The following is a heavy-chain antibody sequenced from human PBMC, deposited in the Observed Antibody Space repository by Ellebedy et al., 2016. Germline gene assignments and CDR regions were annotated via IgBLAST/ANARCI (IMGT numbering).Heavy chain of an antibody. Sequence: ASVKVSXKASGYTFTSYGISWVRQAPGQGLEWMGWISAYNGNTNYAQKLQGRVTMTTDTSTSTAYMELRSLRSDDTAVYYCARCTSLYCSGGSCRKPCNWFDPWGQGTLVTVSS. CDR1: GYTFTSYG. CDR2: ISAYNGNT. J-gene: IGHJ5*02. CDR3: ARCTSLYCSGGSCRKPCNWFDP. D-gene: IGHD2-15*01. V-gene: IGHV1-18*01.